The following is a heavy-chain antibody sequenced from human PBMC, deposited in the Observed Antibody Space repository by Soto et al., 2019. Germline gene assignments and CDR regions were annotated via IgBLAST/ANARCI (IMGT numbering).Heavy chain of an antibody. Sequence: GASVKVSCKTSGYTFTSYGISWVRQAPGQGLEWMGWISAYNGNTNYAQKLQGRVTMTTDTSTSTAYMELRSLRSDDTAVYYCARDSRRWLQSLFDYWGQGTLVTVSS. CDR1: GYTFTSYG. V-gene: IGHV1-18*01. D-gene: IGHD5-12*01. CDR2: ISAYNGNT. CDR3: ARDSRRWLQSLFDY. J-gene: IGHJ4*02.